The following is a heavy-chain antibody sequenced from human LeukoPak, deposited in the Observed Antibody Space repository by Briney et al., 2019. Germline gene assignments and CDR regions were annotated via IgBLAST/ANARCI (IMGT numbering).Heavy chain of an antibody. CDR1: GFDLSTYE. V-gene: IGHV3-48*03. J-gene: IGHJ5*02. CDR2: ITISGHTK. CDR3: ARGDPHADL. Sequence: LGGSLRLSCAASGFDLSTYEMNWVRQAPGKGLEWIADITISGHTKNYADSVKGRFTISRDNARTSLYLQMNSLRVEDTGVYYCARGDPHADLWGQGTLVTVSS.